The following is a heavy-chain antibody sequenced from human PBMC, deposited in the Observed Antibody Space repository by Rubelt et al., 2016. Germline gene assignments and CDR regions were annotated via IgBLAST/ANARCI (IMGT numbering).Heavy chain of an antibody. V-gene: IGHV1-18*01. CDR2: NSGNT. CDR3: ARDGWGVRFDP. J-gene: IGHJ5*02. Sequence: NSGNTGYAQKFQGRVTMTTDTSTSTAYMELRSLRSDDTAVYYCARDGWGVRFDPWGQGTLVTVSS. D-gene: IGHD2-2*03.